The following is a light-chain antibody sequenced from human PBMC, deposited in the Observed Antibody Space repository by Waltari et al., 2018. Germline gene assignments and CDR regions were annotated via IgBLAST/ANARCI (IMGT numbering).Light chain of an antibody. CDR2: EVS. CDR3: QQSYSAPYT. CDR1: QTIKNY. V-gene: IGKV1-39*01. Sequence: DIQMTQSPSPLSVSVGDRVTITCRASQTIKNYLNWYQQKPGEAPTFLIYEVSTLHSGVPSRFSGSGSRTDFTLTISSLQPEDFATYYCQQSYSAPYTFGQGTKLDIK. J-gene: IGKJ2*01.